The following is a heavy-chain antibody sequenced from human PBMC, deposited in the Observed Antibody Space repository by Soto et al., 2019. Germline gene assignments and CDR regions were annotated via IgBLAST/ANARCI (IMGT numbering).Heavy chain of an antibody. CDR1: GGSISSGDYY. V-gene: IGHV4-30-4*01. CDR2: IYYSGST. D-gene: IGHD3-3*01. Sequence: PSETLSLTCTVSGGSISSGDYYWSWIRQPPGKGLEWIGYIYYSGSTYYNPSLKSRVTISVDTSKNQFSLKLSSVTAADTAVYYCARRGYYDFWRVGDWFDPWGQGTLLTVSS. CDR3: ARRGYYDFWRVGDWFDP. J-gene: IGHJ5*02.